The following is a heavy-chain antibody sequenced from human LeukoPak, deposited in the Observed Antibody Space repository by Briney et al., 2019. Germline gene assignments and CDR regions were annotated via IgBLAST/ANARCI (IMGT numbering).Heavy chain of an antibody. CDR2: INHSGST. V-gene: IGHV4-34*01. CDR1: GGSFSGYY. J-gene: IGHJ6*02. Sequence: PSETLSLTCAVYGGSFSGYYWSWIRQPPGKGLEWIGEINHSGSTNYNPSLKSRATISVDTSKNQFSLKLSSVTAADTAVYYCARMVRYYYGMDVWGQGTTVTVSS. CDR3: ARMVRYYYGMDV. D-gene: IGHD3-10*01.